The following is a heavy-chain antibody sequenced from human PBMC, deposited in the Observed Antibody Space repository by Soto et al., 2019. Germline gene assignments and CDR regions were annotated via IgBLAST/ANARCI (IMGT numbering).Heavy chain of an antibody. Sequence: GGSLRLSCAASGFTFSSYSMNWVRQAPGKGLEWVSSISSSSSYIYYADSLKGRFTISRDNAKNSLYLQMSSLRAEDTAVYYCARGGSTSLSQFDXWGQGTLVTVSS. CDR3: ARGGSTSLSQFDX. CDR1: GFTFSSYS. J-gene: IGHJ4*02. D-gene: IGHD2-2*01. V-gene: IGHV3-21*01. CDR2: ISSSSSYI.